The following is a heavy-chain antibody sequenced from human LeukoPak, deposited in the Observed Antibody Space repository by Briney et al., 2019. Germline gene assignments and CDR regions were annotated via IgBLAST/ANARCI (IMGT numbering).Heavy chain of an antibody. V-gene: IGHV1-24*01. Sequence: ASVKVSCKVSGYTLTELSMHWVRQAPGKGLEWMGGFDPEDGETIYAQKFQGRVTMTEDTSTDTAYMELSSLRSEDTAVYYCATVPWRMITFGGVIALDYWGQGTLVTVSS. CDR2: FDPEDGET. CDR3: ATVPWRMITFGGVIALDY. CDR1: GYTLTELS. J-gene: IGHJ4*02. D-gene: IGHD3-16*02.